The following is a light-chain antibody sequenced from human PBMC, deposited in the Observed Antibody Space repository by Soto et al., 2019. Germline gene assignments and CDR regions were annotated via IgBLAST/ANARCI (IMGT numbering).Light chain of an antibody. Sequence: DIQMTQSPSTLSASVGDRVTITCRANQSISRWLAWYQQKPGKAPKVLVYDASSLESGVPSRFSGSGSGTEFTLTNRSLHPDSSATYYCQLYDSYSITFVQGTRLEIK. J-gene: IGKJ5*01. CDR1: QSISRW. CDR3: QLYDSYSIT. V-gene: IGKV1-5*01. CDR2: DAS.